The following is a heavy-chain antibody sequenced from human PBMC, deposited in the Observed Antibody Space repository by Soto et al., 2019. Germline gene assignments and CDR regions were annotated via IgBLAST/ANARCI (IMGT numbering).Heavy chain of an antibody. CDR1: GYTFTRFG. CDR2: NSAYNSNI. CDR3: AKGPGGAPYYYYGLDV. V-gene: IGHV1-18*01. Sequence: ASVKVSCKASGYTFTRFGITWVRQAPGHGLEWMGWNSAYNSNIQYVQKLQGRVTMTTDTSTSTAFMELTNLRSDDTAVYYCAKGPGGAPYYYYGLDVWGQGTTVTVSS. J-gene: IGHJ6*02. D-gene: IGHD3-10*01.